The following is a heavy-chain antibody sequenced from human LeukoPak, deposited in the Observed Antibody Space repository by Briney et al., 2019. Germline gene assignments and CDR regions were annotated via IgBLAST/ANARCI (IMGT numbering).Heavy chain of an antibody. D-gene: IGHD2-2*01. CDR3: AKDLDCSSSSCGAFDM. J-gene: IGHJ3*02. CDR2: ISTSGDSI. V-gene: IGHV3-23*01. Sequence: GGSLRLSCAASGFTFSSYTMNWVRQAPGKGLEWVSVISTSGDSIYYADAVKGRFTISRDNSKNTVYLQMNSLRAEDTAVYYCAKDLDCSSSSCGAFDMWGQGTMVTVSS. CDR1: GFTFSSYT.